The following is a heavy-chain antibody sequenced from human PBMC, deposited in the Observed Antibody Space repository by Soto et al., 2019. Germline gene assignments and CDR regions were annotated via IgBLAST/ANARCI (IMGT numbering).Heavy chain of an antibody. D-gene: IGHD3-22*01. J-gene: IGHJ3*02. V-gene: IGHV3-15*07. CDR3: TTVYYYDSSGYYSDLDAFDI. CDR2: IKSKTDGGTT. Sequence: GGSLRLSCAASGFTFSNAWMNWVRQAPGKGLEWVGRIKSKTDGGTTDYAAPVKGRFTISRDDSKNTLYLQMNSLKTEDTAVYYCTTVYYYDSSGYYSDLDAFDIWGQGTMVTVSS. CDR1: GFTFSNAW.